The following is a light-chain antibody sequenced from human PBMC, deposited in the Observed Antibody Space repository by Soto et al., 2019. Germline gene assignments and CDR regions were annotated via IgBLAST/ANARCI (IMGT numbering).Light chain of an antibody. CDR1: TSDIGVYDF. CDR2: EVV. CDR3: KSYAGSNTYV. J-gene: IGLJ1*01. V-gene: IGLV2-8*01. Sequence: QSALTQPPSASGSPGQPVTISCTGTTSDIGVYDFVSWYQHHPGKAPRLIIYEVVQRPAGVPDRFSGSKSGNTASLTVSGLQAADEADYFCKSYAGSNTYVFGSGTKVTVL.